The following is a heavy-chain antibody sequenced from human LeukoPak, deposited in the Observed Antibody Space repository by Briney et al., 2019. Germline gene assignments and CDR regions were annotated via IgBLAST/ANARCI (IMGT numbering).Heavy chain of an antibody. CDR3: ARDTDWGFDF. Sequence: GGSLRLSCAASGFRFSDFSMNWVRQAPGKGLEWISYIRSISETYYADSVKGRFTISRDNAKNSLYLQMNSLRDEDTAVYFCARDTDWGFDFWGQGTLVTVSS. D-gene: IGHD7-27*01. V-gene: IGHV3-48*02. J-gene: IGHJ4*02. CDR1: GFRFSDFS. CDR2: IRSISET.